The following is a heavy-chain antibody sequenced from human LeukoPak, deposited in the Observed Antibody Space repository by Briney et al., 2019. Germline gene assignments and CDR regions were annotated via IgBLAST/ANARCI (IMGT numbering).Heavy chain of an antibody. CDR1: GFTVSTKY. J-gene: IGHJ4*02. D-gene: IGHD2-2*02. CDR2: IYTSGDT. CDR3: ARGLYTTRHLNHFDY. Sequence: GGSLRLSCAASGFTVSTKYMSWVRQAPGEGLEWVSTIYTSGDTYYAASVKGRFTISRDDSKNTLYLQVNSLRAEDTAVYYCARGLYTTRHLNHFDYWGQGTLVTVSS. V-gene: IGHV3-53*01.